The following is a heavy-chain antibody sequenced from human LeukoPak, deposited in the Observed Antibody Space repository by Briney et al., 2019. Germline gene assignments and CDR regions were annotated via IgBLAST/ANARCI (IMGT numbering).Heavy chain of an antibody. D-gene: IGHD6-13*01. CDR3: AKSRAAATTLLFDY. CDR2: VTGSGGDA. J-gene: IGHJ4*02. CDR1: GFTFSSYW. Sequence: GGSLRLSCAASGFTFSSYWMSWVRQAPGKGPEWVSAVTGSGGDAFYVDSVKGRFTISRDNSKNTLSLQMNSLRVEDTAVYYCAKSRAAATTLLFDYWGQGTLVTVSS. V-gene: IGHV3-23*01.